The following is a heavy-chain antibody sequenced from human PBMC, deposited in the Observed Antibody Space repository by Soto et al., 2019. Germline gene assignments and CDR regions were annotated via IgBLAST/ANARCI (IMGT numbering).Heavy chain of an antibody. CDR3: ASDLSCITGTESGWFDP. Sequence: VQLVQSGAEVKKPGSSVKVSCKASGGTFSSYAISWVRQAPGQGLEWMGGIIPIFGTANYAQKFQGRVTITEDDSTSTAYMELSSLRSDDTAVYYCASDLSCITGTESGWFDPWGQGTLVTVSS. CDR1: GGTFSSYA. V-gene: IGHV1-69*01. D-gene: IGHD1-20*01. CDR2: IIPIFGTA. J-gene: IGHJ5*02.